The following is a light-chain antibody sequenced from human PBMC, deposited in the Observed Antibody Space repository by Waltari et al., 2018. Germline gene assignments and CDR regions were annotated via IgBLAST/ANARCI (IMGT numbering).Light chain of an antibody. V-gene: IGKV3-20*01. Sequence: IVLTQAPSTPSLASGESATLSCRASQSVTRALAWYQQKPGQAPRLLIYGASNRATGIPDRFSGSGSGTDFSLTISRLEPEDFAVYYCQHYLRLPVTFGQGTKVEVK. CDR3: QHYLRLPVT. CDR2: GAS. J-gene: IGKJ1*01. CDR1: QSVTRA.